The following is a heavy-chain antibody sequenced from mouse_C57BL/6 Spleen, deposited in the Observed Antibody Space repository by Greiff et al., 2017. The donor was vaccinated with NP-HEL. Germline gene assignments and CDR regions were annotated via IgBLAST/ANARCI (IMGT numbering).Heavy chain of an antibody. CDR1: GFTFSSYA. CDR3: ARDGNPSFAY. D-gene: IGHD4-1*01. J-gene: IGHJ3*01. CDR2: ISDGGSYT. Sequence: DVKLVESGGGLVKPGGSLKLSCAASGFTFSSYAMSWVRQTPEKRLEWVATISDGGSYTYYPDNVKGRFTISRDNAKNNLYLQMSHLKSEDTAMYYCARDGNPSFAYWGQGTLVTVSA. V-gene: IGHV5-4*01.